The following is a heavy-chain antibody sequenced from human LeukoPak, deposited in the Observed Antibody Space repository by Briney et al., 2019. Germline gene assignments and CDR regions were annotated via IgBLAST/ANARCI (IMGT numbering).Heavy chain of an antibody. J-gene: IGHJ4*02. V-gene: IGHV4-59*11. Sequence: SETLSLTCAVSGGSISSHYWSWIRQPPGKGLEWIGCIYYSGSTNYNPSLKSRVTISVDTSKNQFSLKLSSVTAADTAVYYCARGRSPFDYWGQGTLVTVSS. CDR2: IYYSGST. CDR1: GGSISSHY. CDR3: ARGRSPFDY.